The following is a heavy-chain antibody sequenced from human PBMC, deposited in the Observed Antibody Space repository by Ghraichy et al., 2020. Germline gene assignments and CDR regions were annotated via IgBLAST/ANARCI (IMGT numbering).Heavy chain of an antibody. J-gene: IGHJ4*02. CDR2: IKSKSDGGTT. V-gene: IGHV3-15*07. Sequence: GESLNISCAASGFAFSNAWMNWVRQAPGKGLEWVGLIKSKSDGGTTDLAAPVKGRFSISRDDSKNTLFLQVNSLKIEDTAVYYCTNQYFDYWGQGTLVTVSS. CDR3: TNQYFDY. CDR1: GFAFSNAW.